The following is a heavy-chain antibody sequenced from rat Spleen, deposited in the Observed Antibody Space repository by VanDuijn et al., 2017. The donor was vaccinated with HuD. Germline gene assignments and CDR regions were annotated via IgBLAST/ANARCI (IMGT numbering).Heavy chain of an antibody. J-gene: IGHJ3*01. CDR2: ISYEGSST. Sequence: EVQLVENGGGSVQPGGSLKLSCVTSGFTFSSSWMYWIRQAPKKGLEWVASISYEGSSTYYPDSVKGRVTISRDNAKSTLYLQMNSLRSEDTATYYCTRGNYGGYWFAYWGQGTLVTVSS. V-gene: IGHV5-31*01. CDR3: TRGNYGGYWFAY. CDR1: GFTFSSSW. D-gene: IGHD1-11*01.